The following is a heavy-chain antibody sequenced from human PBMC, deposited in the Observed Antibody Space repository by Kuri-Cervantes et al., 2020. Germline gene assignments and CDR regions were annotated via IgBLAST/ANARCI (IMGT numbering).Heavy chain of an antibody. V-gene: IGHV3-64*04. Sequence: ESLKISCAASGFTFSSYAMHWVRQAPGKGLEYVSAISSNGGSTYYADSVKGRFTISRDNSKNTLYLQMNSLRAEDTAVYYCARERITMIVVDHMGGMDVWGQGTTVTVSS. J-gene: IGHJ6*02. CDR3: ARERITMIVVDHMGGMDV. CDR1: GFTFSSYA. D-gene: IGHD3-22*01. CDR2: ISSNGGST.